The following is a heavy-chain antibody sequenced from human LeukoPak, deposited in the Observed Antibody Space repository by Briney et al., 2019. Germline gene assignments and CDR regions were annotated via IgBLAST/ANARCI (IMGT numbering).Heavy chain of an antibody. J-gene: IGHJ4*02. Sequence: GGSLRLSCAASGFTFSSYWMSWVRQAPGKGLEWVANIKQDGSEKYYVDSVKGRFTISRDNAKNSLYLQMNSLRAEDTAVYYCARDQLEWSGYSYYFDYWGQGTLVTVSS. CDR3: ARDQLEWSGYSYYFDY. D-gene: IGHD3-3*01. CDR1: GFTFSSYW. CDR2: IKQDGSEK. V-gene: IGHV3-7*01.